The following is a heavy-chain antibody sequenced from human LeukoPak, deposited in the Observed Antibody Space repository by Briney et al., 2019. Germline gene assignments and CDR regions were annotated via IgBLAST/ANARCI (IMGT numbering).Heavy chain of an antibody. CDR3: ARDRPYVDYDFWSGPRSYYYYMDV. V-gene: IGHV4-39*07. CDR2: IYTSGST. J-gene: IGHJ6*03. CDR1: GGSISSSSYY. Sequence: SETLSLTCTVSGGSISSSSYYWGWIRQPPGKGLEWIGRIYTSGSTNYNPSLKSRVTMSVDTSKNQFSLKLSSVTAADTAVYYCARDRPYVDYDFWSGPRSYYYYMDVWGKGTTVTVSS. D-gene: IGHD3-3*01.